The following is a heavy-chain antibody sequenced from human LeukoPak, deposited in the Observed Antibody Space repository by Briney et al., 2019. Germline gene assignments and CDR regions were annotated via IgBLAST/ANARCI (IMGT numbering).Heavy chain of an antibody. CDR3: ARYSHSNSRLYYFDS. CDR1: GYSFTSYW. D-gene: IGHD2/OR15-2a*01. J-gene: IGHJ4*02. Sequence: GESLKISCKGSGYSFTSYWIGWVRQMPGKGLEWMGIIYPGDSDTRYSPSFQGQVTISADKSISTAYLQWSSLKASDTAMYYCARYSHSNSRLYYFDSWGQGTLVTVSS. V-gene: IGHV5-51*01. CDR2: IYPGDSDT.